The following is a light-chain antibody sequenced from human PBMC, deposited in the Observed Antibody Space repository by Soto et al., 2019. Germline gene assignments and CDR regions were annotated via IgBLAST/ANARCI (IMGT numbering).Light chain of an antibody. V-gene: IGKV3-20*01. CDR3: QQYGSSGT. CDR1: QSVSNNY. Sequence: IVLTQSTGTLSLAPCEIATLSCRASQSVSNNYLAWYQQKPGQAPRLLIYGASNRATGIPDRFSGSGSGTDFTLTISRLEPEDFAVYYCQQYGSSGTFGQGTKVDIK. J-gene: IGKJ1*01. CDR2: GAS.